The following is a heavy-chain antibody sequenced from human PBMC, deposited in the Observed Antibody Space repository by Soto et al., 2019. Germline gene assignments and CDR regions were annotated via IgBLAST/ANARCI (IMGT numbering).Heavy chain of an antibody. D-gene: IGHD6-19*01. Sequence: QVQLVQSGAEVKKPGALVKVSCKASGYTFSSYGISWVRQAPGQGLEWMGWISGYSGHTYYAQKFQGRVTMTTDTSTNTGYMELRSLRSDDTAVYYCAREWDNKSEHSSGWYDDFWGQGTLVTVSS. CDR3: AREWDNKSEHSSGWYDDF. V-gene: IGHV1-18*01. CDR1: GYTFSSYG. J-gene: IGHJ4*02. CDR2: ISGYSGHT.